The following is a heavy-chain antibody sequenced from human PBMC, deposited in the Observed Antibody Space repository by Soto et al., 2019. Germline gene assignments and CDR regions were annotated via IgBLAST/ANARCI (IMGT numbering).Heavy chain of an antibody. CDR2: ISAYNGNT. V-gene: IGHV1-18*01. D-gene: IGHD2-2*01. CDR3: ARDCSSTSCPSSEYYFDY. J-gene: IGHJ4*02. CDR1: GYTFTSYG. Sequence: ASVKVSCKASGYTFTSYGISWVRQAPGQGLEWMGWISAYNGNTNYAQKLQGRVTMTTDTSTSTAYMELRSLRSDDTAVYYCARDCSSTSCPSSEYYFDYWGQGTLVTVPS.